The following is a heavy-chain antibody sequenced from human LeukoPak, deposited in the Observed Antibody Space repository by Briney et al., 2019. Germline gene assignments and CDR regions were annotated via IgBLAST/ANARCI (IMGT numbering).Heavy chain of an antibody. CDR3: TRLSHVAGAPKVSWFDP. D-gene: IGHD2-15*01. Sequence: SETLSLTCTVSAYSISDGWLWGWIRQPPGKVLEWIASIYHSGTTYFNPSLKSRVTMSVDTSKNQFSLKLTSVTAADTAVYYCTRLSHVAGAPKVSWFDPWGQGTLVTVFS. CDR1: AYSISDGWL. V-gene: IGHV4-38-2*02. J-gene: IGHJ5*02. CDR2: IYHSGTT.